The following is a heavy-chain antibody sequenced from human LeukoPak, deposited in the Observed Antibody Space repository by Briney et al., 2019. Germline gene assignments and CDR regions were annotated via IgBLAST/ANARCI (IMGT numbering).Heavy chain of an antibody. J-gene: IGHJ4*02. D-gene: IGHD6-13*01. V-gene: IGHV3-48*01. CDR1: GFTFSSYS. Sequence: GGSLRLSCAVSGFTFSSYSMNWVRQAPGKGLEWVSDISRSSTTIYYADSVKGRFTVSRDNAKNSLYLQMNSLRAQDTAVYYCARAGYSSSWYLYWGQGTLVTVSS. CDR3: ARAGYSSSWYLY. CDR2: ISRSSTTI.